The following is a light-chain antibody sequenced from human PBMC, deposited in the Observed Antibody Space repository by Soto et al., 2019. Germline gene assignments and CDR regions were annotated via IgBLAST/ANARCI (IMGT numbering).Light chain of an antibody. CDR2: GAY. Sequence: EIVMTQSPATLSVSPGERATLSCRASEIVNSNVAWWYQQKPGQTPRLLIFGAYTRASGIPGRFSGSGSGTEFTLTISSLQSEDFAVYYCQQYDDWPSFGQGTKVE. CDR1: EIVNSN. V-gene: IGKV3-15*01. CDR3: QQYDDWPS. J-gene: IGKJ1*01.